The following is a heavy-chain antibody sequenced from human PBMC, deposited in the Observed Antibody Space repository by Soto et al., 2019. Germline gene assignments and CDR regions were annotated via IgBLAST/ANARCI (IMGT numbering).Heavy chain of an antibody. CDR1: GFTLSGSA. J-gene: IGHJ4*02. CDR2: SRSRANSYAT. Sequence: PGGSLRLSCAASGFTLSGSAVHWVRQASGKGLDWIGRSRSRANSYATAYAASVEGRFTFSRDDSKSTAYLQMTSLKTEDTAVYFCTVNGYSNYDNDYWGQGALVTVSS. D-gene: IGHD5-12*01. V-gene: IGHV3-73*01. CDR3: TVNGYSNYDNDY.